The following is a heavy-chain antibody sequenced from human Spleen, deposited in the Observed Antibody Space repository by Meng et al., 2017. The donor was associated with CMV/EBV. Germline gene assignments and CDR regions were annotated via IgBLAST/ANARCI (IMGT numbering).Heavy chain of an antibody. J-gene: IGHJ4*02. CDR3: ARDRDSSGWYIFDY. D-gene: IGHD6-19*01. V-gene: IGHV1-2*02. CDR1: GYTFTAHY. CDR2: INPHTGTT. Sequence: ASVKVSCKASGYTFTAHYFHWVRQAPGQGLEWMGWINPHTGTTHFAQKFQGRATMTRDTSISTVYMELTHLRSDDTAVYYCARDRDSSGWYIFDYWGQGSLVTVSS.